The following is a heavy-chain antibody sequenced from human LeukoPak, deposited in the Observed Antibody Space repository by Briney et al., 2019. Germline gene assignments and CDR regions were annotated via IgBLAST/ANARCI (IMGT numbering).Heavy chain of an antibody. CDR3: AKIGAHSSGLFDI. CDR2: IYSGDNT. V-gene: IGHV3-53*01. J-gene: IGHJ3*02. Sequence: GGSLRLSCAASGFTVSSNYMSWVRQAPGKGLEWVSVIYSGDNTHYSDSVKGRFTISRDNSKNTLYLQMNSLRAEDTAVYYCAKIGAHSSGLFDIWGQGTMVTVSS. D-gene: IGHD6-19*01. CDR1: GFTVSSNY.